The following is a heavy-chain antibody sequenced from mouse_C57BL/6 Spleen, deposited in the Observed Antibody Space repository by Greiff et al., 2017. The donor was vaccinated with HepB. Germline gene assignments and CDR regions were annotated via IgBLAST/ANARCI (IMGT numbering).Heavy chain of an antibody. CDR2: ISSGSSTI. CDR3: ARREGNYVGTWFAY. CDR1: GFTFSDYG. Sequence: EVKLMESGGGLVKPGGSLKLSCAASGFTFSDYGMHWVRQAPEKGLEWVAYISSGSSTIYYADTVKGRFTISRDNAKNTLFLQMTSLRSEDTAMYYCARREGNYVGTWFAYWGQGTLVTVSA. V-gene: IGHV5-17*01. D-gene: IGHD2-1*01. J-gene: IGHJ3*01.